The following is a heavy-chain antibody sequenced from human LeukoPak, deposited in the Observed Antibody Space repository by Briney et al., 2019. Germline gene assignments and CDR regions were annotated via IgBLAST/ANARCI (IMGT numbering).Heavy chain of an antibody. CDR3: ARHGGYSSPYLH. Sequence: SETLSLTCTVSGGSISNYYWSWIRQPPGKGLECIGYIYYSGTTNYNPSLKSRVTISVDTSKNQFPLKLSSVTAADTAVYYCARHGGYSSPYLHWGQGTLVTVSS. J-gene: IGHJ1*01. D-gene: IGHD6-13*01. CDR2: IYYSGTT. V-gene: IGHV4-59*08. CDR1: GGSISNYY.